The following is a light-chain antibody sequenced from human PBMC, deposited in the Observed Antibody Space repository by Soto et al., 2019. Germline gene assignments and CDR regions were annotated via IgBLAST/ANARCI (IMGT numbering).Light chain of an antibody. CDR2: GAS. Sequence: EIVLTQSPGTLSLSPGERATLSCRASQSVYRNYLAWYQQKPGQAPRLLMYGASPMATGVPDRFSGSGSGTDFTLTINRLEPEDFAVYTCQQYGTSPPTFGEGTKVEIK. CDR1: QSVYRNY. V-gene: IGKV3-20*01. CDR3: QQYGTSPPT. J-gene: IGKJ4*01.